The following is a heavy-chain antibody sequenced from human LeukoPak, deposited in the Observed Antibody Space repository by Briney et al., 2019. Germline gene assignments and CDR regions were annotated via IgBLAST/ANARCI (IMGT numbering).Heavy chain of an antibody. Sequence: PGGSLRLSCTASGFTFTTYTMNWFRQAPGKGLEWVSSITSGSGSIYYADSVKGRFTISRDDARDSLFLEMNSLRAEDTAVYYCAKDRDLFRGGYGMDVWGQGTTVTVSS. CDR2: ITSGSGSI. CDR3: AKDRDLFRGGYGMDV. J-gene: IGHJ6*02. D-gene: IGHD3-10*01. V-gene: IGHV3-21*01. CDR1: GFTFTTYT.